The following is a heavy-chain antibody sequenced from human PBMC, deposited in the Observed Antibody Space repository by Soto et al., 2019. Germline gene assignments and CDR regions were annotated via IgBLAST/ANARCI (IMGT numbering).Heavy chain of an antibody. Sequence: QVQLVESGGGVVQPGRSLRLSCAASGFTFSSYAMHWVRQAPGKGLEWVAVISYDGSNKYYADSVKGRFTISRDNSKNTLYLQMNSLRAEDTAVYYCARDLVRRWLQNAHYGMDVWGQGTTVTVSS. V-gene: IGHV3-30-3*01. CDR3: ARDLVRRWLQNAHYGMDV. D-gene: IGHD5-12*01. CDR1: GFTFSSYA. CDR2: ISYDGSNK. J-gene: IGHJ6*02.